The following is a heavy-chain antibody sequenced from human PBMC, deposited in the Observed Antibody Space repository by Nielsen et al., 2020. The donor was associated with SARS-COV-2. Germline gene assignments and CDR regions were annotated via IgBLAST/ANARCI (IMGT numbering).Heavy chain of an antibody. D-gene: IGHD4-17*01. CDR3: ARRPTVYYYYYMDV. V-gene: IGHV4-34*01. CDR2: INHSGTT. J-gene: IGHJ6*03. CDR1: GGSFSGYY. Sequence: SETLSLTCAVYGGSFSGYYWSWIRQPPRKGLEWIGEINHSGTTNYNPSLKSRVTISVDTSKNQFSLKLSSVTAADTAVYYCARRPTVYYYYYMDVWGKGTTVTVSS.